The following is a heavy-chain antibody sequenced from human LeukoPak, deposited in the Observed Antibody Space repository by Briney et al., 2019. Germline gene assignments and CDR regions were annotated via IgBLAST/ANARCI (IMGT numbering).Heavy chain of an antibody. V-gene: IGHV1-2*02. J-gene: IGHJ4*02. D-gene: IGHD5-24*01. CDR2: INPNTGDT. CDR1: GYRFTGYY. CDR3: ARDPEMATIQFDY. Sequence: ASVKVSCKASGYRFTGYYMHWVRQAPGQGLECMGWINPNTGDTSYAQKFQGRVTMTRDTSISTAYMELSRLRSDDTAVYYCARDPEMATIQFDYWGQGTLVTVSS.